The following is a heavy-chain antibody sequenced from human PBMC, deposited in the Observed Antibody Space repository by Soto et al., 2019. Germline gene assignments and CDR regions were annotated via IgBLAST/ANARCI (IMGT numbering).Heavy chain of an antibody. Sequence: EVQLVESGGGLVKPGGSLRLSCAASGFTFSSYSMNWVRQAPGKGLEWVSSISSSSSYIYYADSVKGRFTISRDNAKNSLYPQMNSLRAEDTAVYYCARDRVGGSIDYWGQGTLVTVSS. J-gene: IGHJ4*02. CDR2: ISSSSSYI. V-gene: IGHV3-21*01. CDR1: GFTFSSYS. CDR3: ARDRVGGSIDY. D-gene: IGHD1-26*01.